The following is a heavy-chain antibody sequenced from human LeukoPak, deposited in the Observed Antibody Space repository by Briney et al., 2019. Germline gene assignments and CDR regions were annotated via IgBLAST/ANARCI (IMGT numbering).Heavy chain of an antibody. Sequence: ASVKVSCKASGYTFTNYYMHWVRQAPGQGLEGMGIINPSVGSTTYAQEFQGRVTMTRDTSTSTVYMELSSLRSEDTAVYYCARLLGATTSTHFDYWGQGTLVSVSS. CDR1: GYTFTNYY. J-gene: IGHJ4*02. V-gene: IGHV1-46*01. CDR2: INPSVGST. D-gene: IGHD1-26*01. CDR3: ARLLGATTSTHFDY.